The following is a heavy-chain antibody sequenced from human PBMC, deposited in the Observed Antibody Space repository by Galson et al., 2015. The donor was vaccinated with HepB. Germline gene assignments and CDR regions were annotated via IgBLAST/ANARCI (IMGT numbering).Heavy chain of an antibody. CDR1: GDSVSSNSTA. V-gene: IGHV6-1*01. J-gene: IGHJ5*02. CDR2: TFYRSKWYH. CDR3: TRGILASGNDH. Sequence: CAISGDSVSSNSTAWNWIRQSPSSGLEWLGKTFYRSKWYHESAVSVRSGITFYPDTSKNQWSLQLKSVTPEDTAVYYCTRGILASGNDHWGQGTLVTVSS. D-gene: IGHD6-13*01.